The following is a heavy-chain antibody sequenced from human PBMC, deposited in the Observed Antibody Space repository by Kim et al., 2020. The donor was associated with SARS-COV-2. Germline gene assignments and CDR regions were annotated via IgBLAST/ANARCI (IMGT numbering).Heavy chain of an antibody. D-gene: IGHD3-10*01. J-gene: IGHJ4*02. V-gene: IGHV3-30*18. Sequence: GGSLRLSCAASGFTFSTYGMHWVRQAPGKGLEWVAVISYDGSNKYDADSVKGRFTISRDNSKNTLYLQMNSLRAEDTAVYYCAKDLYYYGSGRGIFDYWGQGTLVTVSS. CDR2: ISYDGSNK. CDR3: AKDLYYYGSGRGIFDY. CDR1: GFTFSTYG.